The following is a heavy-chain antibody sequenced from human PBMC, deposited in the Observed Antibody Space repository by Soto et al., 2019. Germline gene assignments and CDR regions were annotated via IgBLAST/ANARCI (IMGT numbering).Heavy chain of an antibody. CDR2: VFYSGST. Sequence: PSLTLSLTFSLSGTSKTNYNTRRIRQPPGKALEHMGYVFYSGSTNYSPSLQRLVSISVDSCNNQFSLKLTAGITPDTAVHYCGRSGHAFGGVVWGRGILVTVSS. CDR3: GRSGHAFGGVV. V-gene: IGHV4-59*01. D-gene: IGHD3-16*01. J-gene: IGHJ4*02. CDR1: GTSKTNYN.